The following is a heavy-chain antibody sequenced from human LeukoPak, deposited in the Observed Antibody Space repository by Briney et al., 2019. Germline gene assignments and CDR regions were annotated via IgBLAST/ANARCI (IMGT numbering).Heavy chain of an antibody. CDR3: ARERMGPRGTFDI. Sequence: GGSLRLSCVASRFTFSIYWMSWVRQAPGKGLEWVANIKQDGREEYYVDSVKGRFSISRDNAKNSLYLQMNSPRAEDTAVYYCARERMGPRGTFDIWGQGTMVTVSS. D-gene: IGHD3-16*01. V-gene: IGHV3-7*01. CDR1: RFTFSIYW. J-gene: IGHJ3*02. CDR2: IKQDGREE.